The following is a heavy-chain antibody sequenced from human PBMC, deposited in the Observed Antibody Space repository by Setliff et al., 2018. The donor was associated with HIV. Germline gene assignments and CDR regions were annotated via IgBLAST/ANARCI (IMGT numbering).Heavy chain of an antibody. CDR1: GYTFSRYG. J-gene: IGHJ4*02. CDR3: VRAYYHDSSGYQGFDY. CDR2: ISAYNLNT. Sequence: ASVKVSCKTSGYTFSRYGFSWVRQAPGQGLEWMGWISAYNLNTNYAQKFQGRVTMTTDTSASTGYMELRSLRSDDTAVYYCVRAYYHDSSGYQGFDYWGQGTLVTVSP. D-gene: IGHD3-22*01. V-gene: IGHV1-18*01.